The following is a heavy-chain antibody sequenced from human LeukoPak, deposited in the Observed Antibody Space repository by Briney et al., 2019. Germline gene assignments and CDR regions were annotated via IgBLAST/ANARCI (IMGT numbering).Heavy chain of an antibody. D-gene: IGHD6-13*01. V-gene: IGHV5-51*01. CDR2: FYAGGSES. CDR1: GYSFTDYW. Sequence: GESLKISCQASGYSFTDYWIGWVRQMPGKGLEWMGIFYAGGSESRYSPSFQGQVAISVDKSISTAYLQWSSLKASDTAMYYCARRGHGSSWYFFDYWGQGTLATVSS. J-gene: IGHJ4*02. CDR3: ARRGHGSSWYFFDY.